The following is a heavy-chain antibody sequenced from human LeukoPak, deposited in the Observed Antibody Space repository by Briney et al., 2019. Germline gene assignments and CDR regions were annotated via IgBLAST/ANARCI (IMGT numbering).Heavy chain of an antibody. CDR1: GFTFSSSA. CDR3: AKDPSCSGGSCYTFFDY. Sequence: PGGSLRLSCAASGFTFSSSAMSWVRQAPGKGLEWVSAITGGGGSTYYADSVKGRFTISRDNSKNTLYLQMNSLRADDTAVYYCAKDPSCSGGSCYTFFDYWGQGTLVTVSS. J-gene: IGHJ4*02. D-gene: IGHD2-15*01. V-gene: IGHV3-23*01. CDR2: ITGGGGST.